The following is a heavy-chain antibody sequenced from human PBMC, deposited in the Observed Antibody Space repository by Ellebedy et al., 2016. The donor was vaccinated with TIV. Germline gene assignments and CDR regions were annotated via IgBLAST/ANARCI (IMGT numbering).Heavy chain of an antibody. CDR2: IPESGGNT. CDR1: GLTFSSHA. Sequence: GESLKISCAASGLTFSSHAMSWVRQAPGKGLEWVSSIPESGGNTYYADSVKCRFTISRDNSKDTLYLQMNSLRAEDTAIYYCERDPVGVGPAFDIWGQGTMVTVSS. CDR3: ERDPVGVGPAFDI. D-gene: IGHD4-23*01. V-gene: IGHV3-23*01. J-gene: IGHJ3*02.